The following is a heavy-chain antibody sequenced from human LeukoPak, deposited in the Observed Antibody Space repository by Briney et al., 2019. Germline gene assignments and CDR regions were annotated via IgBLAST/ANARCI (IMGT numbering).Heavy chain of an antibody. J-gene: IGHJ5*02. CDR3: ARGTEGVTPNWFDP. V-gene: IGHV4-34*01. Sequence: PSETLSLTCAVYVGSFSGYYWSWIRQPPGTGLEWIGEINHSGSTNYNPSLKSRVTISVDTSKNQFSLKLSSVTAADTAVYYCARGTEGVTPNWFDPWGQGTLVTVSS. CDR2: INHSGST. CDR1: VGSFSGYY. D-gene: IGHD4-23*01.